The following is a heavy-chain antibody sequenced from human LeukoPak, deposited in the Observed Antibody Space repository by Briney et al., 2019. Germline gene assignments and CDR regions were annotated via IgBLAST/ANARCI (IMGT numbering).Heavy chain of an antibody. J-gene: IGHJ6*02. CDR2: IKSKTDGGTT. D-gene: IGHD3-10*01. Sequence: GGSLRLSCAASGFTFSNAWMSWVRQAPGKGLEWVGRIKSKTDGGTTDYAAPVKGRFTISRDDSKNTLYLQMNSLKTEDTAVYYCTTFHHLLLWFGDPAVWGQGTTVTVSS. CDR3: TTFHHLLLWFGDPAV. CDR1: GFTFSNAW. V-gene: IGHV3-15*01.